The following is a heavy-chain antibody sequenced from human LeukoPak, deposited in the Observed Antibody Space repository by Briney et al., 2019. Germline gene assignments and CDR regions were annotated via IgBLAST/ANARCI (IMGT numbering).Heavy chain of an antibody. CDR2: VSGSGAGT. CDR1: GFTFTSSA. D-gene: IGHD2-2*01. J-gene: IGHJ4*02. CDR3: AKEGGYCSSTSCYRRYYFDY. V-gene: IGHV3-23*01. Sequence: GGSLRLSCAASGFTFTSSAMSWVRQAPGKGLEWVSAVSGSGAGTYYADSVKGRFTVSRDNSKNTLYLQMNSLRAEDTAIYYCAKEGGYCSSTSCYRRYYFDYWGQGTLVTVSS.